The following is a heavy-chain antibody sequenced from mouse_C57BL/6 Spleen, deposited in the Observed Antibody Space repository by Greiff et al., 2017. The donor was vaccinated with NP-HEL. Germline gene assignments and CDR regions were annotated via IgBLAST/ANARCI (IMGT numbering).Heavy chain of an antibody. V-gene: IGHV14-1*01. J-gene: IGHJ3*01. CDR2: IDPEDGDT. CDR3: TRDYYGSAWFAY. D-gene: IGHD1-1*01. CDR1: GFNIKDYY. Sequence: VQLQQSGAELVRPGASVKLSCTASGFNIKDYYIHWVKQRPEQGLEWIGRIDPEDGDTEYAPKFQGKATMTADTSSNTAYLQLSSLTSEDTAVYYCTRDYYGSAWFAYWGQGTLVTVSA.